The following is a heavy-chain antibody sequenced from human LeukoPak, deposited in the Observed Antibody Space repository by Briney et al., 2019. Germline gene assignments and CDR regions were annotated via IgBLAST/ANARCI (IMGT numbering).Heavy chain of an antibody. CDR3: AGSGSYSSVYFDY. V-gene: IGHV4-30-2*01. Sequence: SETLSLTCTVSGGSISSGGYYWSWIRQPPGKGLEWIGYIYHSGSTYYNPSLKSRVTISVDRSKNQFSLKLSSVTAADTAVYYCAGSGSYSSVYFDYWGQGTLVTVSS. J-gene: IGHJ4*02. CDR2: IYHSGST. CDR1: GGSISSGGYY. D-gene: IGHD1-26*01.